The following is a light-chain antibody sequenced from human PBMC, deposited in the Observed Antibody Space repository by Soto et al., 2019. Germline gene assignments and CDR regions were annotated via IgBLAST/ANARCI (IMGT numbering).Light chain of an antibody. Sequence: DIQMPQSRSTMSGAVGGRVTSRVGASQTISSWLAWYQQKPGKAPKLLIYKASTLKSGVPSRFSGSGSVTESAHTISRLQPEDFATYYCEHYYSYSEAFGQGTKVDIK. CDR1: QTISSW. V-gene: IGKV1-5*03. J-gene: IGKJ1*01. CDR3: EHYYSYSEA. CDR2: KAS.